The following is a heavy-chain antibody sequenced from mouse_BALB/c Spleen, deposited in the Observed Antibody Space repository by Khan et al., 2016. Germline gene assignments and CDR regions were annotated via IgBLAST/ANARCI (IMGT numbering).Heavy chain of an antibody. V-gene: IGHV1-80*01. CDR3: ARFSSSGYVAWFAY. Sequence: QVQLQQSGAELVRPGSSVKISCKASGYAFSSYWMNWVKQRPGQGLEWIGQIYPGDGDTNYNGKFKGKATLTADKSSSTAYMQLSSLTSEDSAVYFCARFSSSGYVAWFAYWGQETLVTVSA. CDR1: GYAFSSYW. J-gene: IGHJ3*01. D-gene: IGHD3-1*01. CDR2: IYPGDGDT.